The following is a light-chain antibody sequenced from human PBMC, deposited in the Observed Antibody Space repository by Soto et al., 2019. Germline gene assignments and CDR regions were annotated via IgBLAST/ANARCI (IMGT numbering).Light chain of an antibody. V-gene: IGKV1-5*01. CDR1: QSISSW. J-gene: IGKJ2*01. Sequence: DIQMTQSPSTLSASVGDRVTITCRASQSISSWLAWYQQKPGKAPKLLIYDASSLESGVPSRFSGSGSGTEFTLPISSLQPVNFALYYCQQYNSYSPYTFGRGPKLEIK. CDR2: DAS. CDR3: QQYNSYSPYT.